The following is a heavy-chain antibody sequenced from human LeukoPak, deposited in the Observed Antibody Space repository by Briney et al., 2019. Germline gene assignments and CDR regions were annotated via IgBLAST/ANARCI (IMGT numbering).Heavy chain of an antibody. D-gene: IGHD3-16*01. V-gene: IGHV4-4*07. Sequence: PSETLCLTCTVSGGFISTYYWSWIRQPAGKGLEWIGRIYTSGSTNYNPSLKSRVTMSVDTSKNQFSLKLSSVTAADTAVYYCARETSQKGAHYMDVWGKGTTVTISS. CDR1: GGFISTYY. J-gene: IGHJ6*03. CDR2: IYTSGST. CDR3: ARETSQKGAHYMDV.